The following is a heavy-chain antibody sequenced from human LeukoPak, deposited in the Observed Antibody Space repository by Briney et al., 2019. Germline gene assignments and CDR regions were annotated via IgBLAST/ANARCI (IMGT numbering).Heavy chain of an antibody. J-gene: IGHJ4*02. CDR2: ISSSGSNI. D-gene: IGHD3-22*01. Sequence: GGSLRLSCAASGFTFSSYEMSWVRQAPGKGLEWVSYISSSGSNIYYADSVKGRFTISRDNAKNSLYLQMNSLRAEDTAVYNCARDKGSGYYFDYWGQGTLVTVSS. CDR1: GFTFSSYE. CDR3: ARDKGSGYYFDY. V-gene: IGHV3-48*03.